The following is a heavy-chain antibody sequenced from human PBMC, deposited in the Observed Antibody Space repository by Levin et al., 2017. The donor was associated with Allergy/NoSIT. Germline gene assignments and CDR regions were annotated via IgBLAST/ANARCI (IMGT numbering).Heavy chain of an antibody. Sequence: LSLTCAASGFTFSSYAMHWVRQAPGKGLEWVAVISYDGSNKYYADSVKGRFTISRDNSKNTLYLQMNSLRAEDTAVYYCARIAAAGQYYFDYWGQGTLVTVSS. CDR2: ISYDGSNK. CDR3: ARIAAAGQYYFDY. CDR1: GFTFSSYA. J-gene: IGHJ4*02. V-gene: IGHV3-30*04. D-gene: IGHD6-13*01.